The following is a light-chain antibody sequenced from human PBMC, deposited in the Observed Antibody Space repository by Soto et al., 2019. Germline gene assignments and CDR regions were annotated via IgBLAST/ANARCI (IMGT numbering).Light chain of an antibody. CDR2: DVS. J-gene: IGLJ1*01. V-gene: IGLV2-14*01. Sequence: QSVLTQPASVSASPGQSIAISCTGTSSDVGGYNYVSWYQQHPGKAPKLIIYDVSNRPSGVSNRFSGSKSGNAASLTISGLQAEDEADYYCSSYTSSSLYVFGTGTKLTVL. CDR3: SSYTSSSLYV. CDR1: SSDVGGYNY.